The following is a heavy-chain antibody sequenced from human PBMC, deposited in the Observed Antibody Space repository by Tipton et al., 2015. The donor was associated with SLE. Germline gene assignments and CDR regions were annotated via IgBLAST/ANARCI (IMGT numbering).Heavy chain of an antibody. CDR3: VAAGSIDS. V-gene: IGHV3-33*01. J-gene: IGHJ1*01. Sequence: SGVTSSRHGFHWVRQAPGKGLEWVAVTWYDGSQKYYGDSVKGRFTISRDDPRKMVYLQMNSLRVEDTAVYYCVAAGSIDSWGQGTLVTVSS. D-gene: IGHD6-13*01. CDR2: TWYDGSQK. CDR1: GVTSSRHG.